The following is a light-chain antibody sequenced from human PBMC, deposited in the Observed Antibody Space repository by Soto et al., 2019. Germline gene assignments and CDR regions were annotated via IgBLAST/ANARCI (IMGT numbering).Light chain of an antibody. J-gene: IGKJ2*01. Sequence: IVLTQSPGTLSLSPGEKATSPGWAIQRFRNTTLAWSQQKPGQAPRLLIYGVSARATGIPDRFSGSGSGTDFTLTISRLEPEDFAVYYCQQYGTSSYTFGQGTKLEIK. CDR2: GVS. V-gene: IGKV3-20*01. CDR3: QQYGTSSYT. CDR1: QRFRNTT.